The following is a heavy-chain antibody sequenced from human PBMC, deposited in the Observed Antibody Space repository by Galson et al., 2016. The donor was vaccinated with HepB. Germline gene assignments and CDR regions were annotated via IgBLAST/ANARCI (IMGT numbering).Heavy chain of an antibody. V-gene: IGHV3-74*01. CDR1: GFTFSSYW. D-gene: IGHD3-10*01. Sequence: SLRLSCAASGFTFSSYWMHWVRQAPGKGLVWVSRINGDGSSIDYADSLKGRFIISRDNAKNTLYLQMNSLRAEDTAVYFCARDLRYYGSGTYFYYYDYWGQGTLVTVSS. CDR3: ARDLRYYGSGTYFYYYDY. CDR2: INGDGSSI. J-gene: IGHJ4*02.